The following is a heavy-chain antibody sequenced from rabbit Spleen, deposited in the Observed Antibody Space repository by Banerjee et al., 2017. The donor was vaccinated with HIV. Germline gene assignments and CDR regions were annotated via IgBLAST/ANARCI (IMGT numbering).Heavy chain of an antibody. CDR1: GFDFSAYG. CDR3: ARTVGYPGIYYFNL. V-gene: IGHV1S47*01. J-gene: IGHJ4*01. CDR2: IDPVFGVT. Sequence: QEQLVESGGGLVQPGGSLKLSCKASGFDFSAYGITWVRQAPGKGLEWIGYIDPVFGVTYYATWVNGRFTISSHNAQNTLYLQLNSLTAADTATYFCARTVGYPGIYYFNLWGPGTLVTVS. D-gene: IGHD7-1*01.